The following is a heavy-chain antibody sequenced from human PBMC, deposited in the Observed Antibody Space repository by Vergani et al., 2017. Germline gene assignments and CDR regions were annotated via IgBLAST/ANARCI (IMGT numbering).Heavy chain of an antibody. D-gene: IGHD3-22*01. J-gene: IGHJ3*01. CDR2: IQYDGSDI. Sequence: QVQLVESGGGVVQPGGSLRLSCVASGFSVSNSGMHWVRQTPGKGLEWVAFIQYDGSDIFYADFVEGRFTISRDNSKNSLYLQMNSLRPEDTAVYFCTKGSVYYHDSAGHNYDPYTGFDLWGQGTLVTVSS. CDR3: TKGSVYYHDSAGHNYDPYTGFDL. CDR1: GFSVSNSG. V-gene: IGHV3-30*02.